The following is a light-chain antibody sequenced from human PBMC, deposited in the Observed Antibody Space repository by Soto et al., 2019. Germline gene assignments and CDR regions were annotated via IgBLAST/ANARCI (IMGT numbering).Light chain of an antibody. V-gene: IGLV2-23*02. Sequence: QSALTQPASVSGSPGQSFTVSCTGTSSDVGSYDLVSWYQQHPGKAPKLLMYEVSKRPSGVSYRFSGSKSGNTASLTISGLQAEDEADYYCCSYAGGSSWVFGGGTKLTVL. CDR1: SSDVGSYDL. J-gene: IGLJ3*02. CDR3: CSYAGGSSWV. CDR2: EVS.